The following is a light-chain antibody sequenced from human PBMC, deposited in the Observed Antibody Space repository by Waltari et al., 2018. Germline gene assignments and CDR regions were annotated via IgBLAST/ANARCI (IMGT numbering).Light chain of an antibody. CDR2: TAS. Sequence: DIQMTQSPSSLSASVGDRVTITGRASQTISSYLNWYQQKPGKAPHLLIYTASSLQSGVPSRFSGSGSGTDFTLTISSLQPEDFATYYCQQSSSTPPWTFGQGTKVEIK. CDR1: QTISSY. CDR3: QQSSSTPPWT. J-gene: IGKJ1*01. V-gene: IGKV1-39*01.